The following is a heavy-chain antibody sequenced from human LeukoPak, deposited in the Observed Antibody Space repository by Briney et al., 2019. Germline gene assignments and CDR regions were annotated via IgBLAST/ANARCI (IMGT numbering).Heavy chain of an antibody. CDR1: GFTFSDYS. Sequence: GSLRLSCAASGFTFSDYSMNWVRQAPGKGLEWISYIGGRGDGISYADSVKGRFIVSRDNAKNSLFLQMNRLRGEDTAIYFCAREIPGRIAADCWGQGTLVTVSS. D-gene: IGHD2-15*01. CDR3: AREIPGRIAADC. J-gene: IGHJ4*02. V-gene: IGHV3-48*01. CDR2: IGGRGDGI.